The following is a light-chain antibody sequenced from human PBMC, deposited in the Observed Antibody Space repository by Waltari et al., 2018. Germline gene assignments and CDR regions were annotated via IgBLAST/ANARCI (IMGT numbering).Light chain of an antibody. Sequence: EIVLTQSPGTLSLSPGERATLSCRASQSVSSSYLAWYQQKPGQAPRLLIYGASSRATGIPDRFSGSGSGTDFTLTISRLDPEDFAVFYCQQYSTSPWTFCQGTKVEIQ. CDR1: QSVSSSY. J-gene: IGKJ1*01. CDR3: QQYSTSPWT. CDR2: GAS. V-gene: IGKV3-20*01.